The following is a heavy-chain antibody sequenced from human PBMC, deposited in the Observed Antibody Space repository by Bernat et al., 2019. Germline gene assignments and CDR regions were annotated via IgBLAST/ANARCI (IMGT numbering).Heavy chain of an antibody. V-gene: IGHV3-74*03. CDR1: GFTSSRHW. CDR2: INGDGRST. Sequence: DVHLVESGGGLVQPGGSLRLSCATSGFTSSRHWMHWVRQAPGKGLVWVSRINGDGRSTSYGDSVKGRFTISRNNTRNTLYLQMDSLTTEDTAVYFCGTHGKSGDYLSSWGQGTMVTVSS. J-gene: IGHJ3*01. CDR3: GTHGKSGDYLSS. D-gene: IGHD4-17*01.